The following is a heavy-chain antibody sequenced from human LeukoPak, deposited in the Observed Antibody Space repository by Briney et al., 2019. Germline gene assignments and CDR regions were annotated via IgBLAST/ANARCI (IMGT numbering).Heavy chain of an antibody. J-gene: IGHJ4*02. CDR1: GYIFTNYG. D-gene: IGHD2-2*01. Sequence: ASVKVSCKASGYIFTNYGISWVRQAPGQGLEWMGWISGYSGNTNYAQSLQGRVTMTTDTSSSTAYMELRSLRSDDTAVYYCAREGSTSCYFDYWGQGTLVTVSS. CDR2: ISGYSGNT. CDR3: AREGSTSCYFDY. V-gene: IGHV1-18*01.